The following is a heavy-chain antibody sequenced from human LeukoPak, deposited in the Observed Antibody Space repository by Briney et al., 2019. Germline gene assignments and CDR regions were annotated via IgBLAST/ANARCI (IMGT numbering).Heavy chain of an antibody. CDR2: TDPSDSYT. CDR1: GYSFTSYW. D-gene: IGHD1-7*01. J-gene: IGHJ5*02. CDR3: TRQGITGTTYNWFDP. V-gene: IGHV5-10-1*01. Sequence: GESLKISCKGSGYSFTSYWISWVRQMPGKGLEWMGRTDPSDSYTNYSPSFQGHVTISADKSISTAYLQWSSLKASDTAMYYCTRQGITGTTYNWFDPWGQGTLVTVSS.